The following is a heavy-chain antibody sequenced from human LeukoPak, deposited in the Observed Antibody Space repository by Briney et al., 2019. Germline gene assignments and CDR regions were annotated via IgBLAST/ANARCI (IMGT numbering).Heavy chain of an antibody. CDR3: AKLIVVVGTSRYFDY. D-gene: IGHD3-22*01. J-gene: IGHJ4*02. CDR1: GITFSDYY. V-gene: IGHV3-11*01. CDR2: ISSSGSTI. Sequence: PGGSLRLSCAASGITFSDYYMSWIRQAPGKGLEWVSYISSSGSTIYYADSVKGRFIISRDNSKNTLYLQMNSLRAEDTAVYYCAKLIVVVGTSRYFDYWGRGTLVTVSS.